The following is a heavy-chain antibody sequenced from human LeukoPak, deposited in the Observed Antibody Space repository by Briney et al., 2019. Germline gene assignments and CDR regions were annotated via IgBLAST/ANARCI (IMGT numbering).Heavy chain of an antibody. J-gene: IGHJ4*02. CDR1: GFTFSSYG. Sequence: PGGSLRLSCAASGFTFSSYGMHWVRQAPGKGLEWVAVIWYDGSNKYYADSVKGRFTISRDNSKNTLYLQMNSLRAEDTAVYYCAKGASNRYYFDYWGQETLVTVSS. CDR2: IWYDGSNK. V-gene: IGHV3-33*06. CDR3: AKGASNRYYFDY.